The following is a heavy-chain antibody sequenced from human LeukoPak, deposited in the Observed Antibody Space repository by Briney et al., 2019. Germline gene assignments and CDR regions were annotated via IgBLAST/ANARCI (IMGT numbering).Heavy chain of an antibody. CDR3: ARERYDILTGYYDPFDY. CDR2: MNPNSGNT. V-gene: IGHV1-8*03. Sequence: ASVKVPCKASGYTFTSYDINWVRQATGQGLEWMGWMNPNSGNTGYAQKFQGRVTITRNTSISTAYMELSSLRSEDTAVYYCARERYDILTGYYDPFDYWGQGTLVTVSS. D-gene: IGHD3-9*01. CDR1: GYTFTSYD. J-gene: IGHJ4*02.